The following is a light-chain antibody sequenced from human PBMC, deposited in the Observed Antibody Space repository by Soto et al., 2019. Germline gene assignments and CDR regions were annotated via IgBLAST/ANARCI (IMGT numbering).Light chain of an antibody. CDR3: QQYDTSPRT. Sequence: EVMLTQSPGTLSLSPGERATLSCRASQSVSSNYLAWYQQKSGQAPRLLIYGASNRATGIPDRFSGSGSGTHFTLPIRRLEPEDFAVYYCQQYDTSPRTFGQGTKVEFK. CDR2: GAS. J-gene: IGKJ1*01. V-gene: IGKV3-20*01. CDR1: QSVSSNY.